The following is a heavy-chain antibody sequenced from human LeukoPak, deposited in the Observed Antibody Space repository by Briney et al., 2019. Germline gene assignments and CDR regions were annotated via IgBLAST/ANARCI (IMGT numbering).Heavy chain of an antibody. Sequence: GGSLRLSCAASGFTFSDYWMTWVRQAPGKGLEWVANIKADRSEKYYVQSVRGRFTISRDKHKLSLYLQMNSLRVEDTALYYCASYLYWWADLGYWGQGTVVTVPS. CDR3: ASYLYWWADLGY. V-gene: IGHV3-7*01. CDR2: IKADRSEK. J-gene: IGHJ4*02. CDR1: GFTFSDYW. D-gene: IGHD2-8*02.